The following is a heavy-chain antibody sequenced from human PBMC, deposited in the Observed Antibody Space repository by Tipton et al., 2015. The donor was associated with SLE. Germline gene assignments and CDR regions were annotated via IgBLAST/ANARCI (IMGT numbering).Heavy chain of an antibody. CDR3: AREGRPNAFDI. Sequence: SLRLSCEASGFTFSRYWMHWVRQAPGKGLVWVSRLNSDGSSTSHADSVKGRFTVSGDSAKNSLSLQMNSLRAEDTAVYYCAREGRPNAFDIWGQGTMVTITS. CDR1: GFTFSRYW. V-gene: IGHV3-74*01. CDR2: LNSDGSST. J-gene: IGHJ3*02.